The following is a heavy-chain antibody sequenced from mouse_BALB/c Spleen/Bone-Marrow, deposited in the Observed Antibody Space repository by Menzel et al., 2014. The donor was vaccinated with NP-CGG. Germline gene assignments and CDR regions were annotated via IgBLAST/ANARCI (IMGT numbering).Heavy chain of an antibody. CDR2: IHYSGST. V-gene: IGHV3-1*02. D-gene: IGHD2-10*02. CDR1: GYSITSGYS. Sequence: EVQLVESGPDLVKPSRSLSLTCTVTGYSITSGYSWHWIRQFPGNKLEWMGYIHYSGSTNYNPSLKSRISITRDTSKNQFFLQLNSVTTEDTATYYCARRYGNYWYFDVWGAGTTVTVSS. J-gene: IGHJ1*01. CDR3: ARRYGNYWYFDV.